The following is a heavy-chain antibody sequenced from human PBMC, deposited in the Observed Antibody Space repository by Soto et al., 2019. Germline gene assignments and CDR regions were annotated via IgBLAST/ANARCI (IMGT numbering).Heavy chain of an antibody. CDR1: GGSFSGYY. CDR3: ARDKITGLFDY. V-gene: IGHV4-34*01. CDR2: INHSGST. J-gene: IGHJ4*01. Sequence: QVQLQQWGAGLLKPSETLSLTCAVYGGSFSGYYWTWIRQPPGTGLEGIGEINHSGSTNYNPSLKSRVTISVDTSKNQFSLKLTSVTAADPAVYYCARDKITGLFDYWGHGTLVTVSS. D-gene: IGHD2-8*02.